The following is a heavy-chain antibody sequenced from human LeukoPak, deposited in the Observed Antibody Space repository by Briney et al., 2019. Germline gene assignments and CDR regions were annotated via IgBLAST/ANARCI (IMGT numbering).Heavy chain of an antibody. CDR3: AKGDSSGGIDY. CDR2: ISSSSSYI. J-gene: IGHJ4*02. V-gene: IGHV3-21*01. Sequence: GGSLRLSCAASGFTFSSYSMNWVRQAPGEGLEWVSSISSSSSYIYYADSVQGRFTISRDNAKNSLYLQMSSLRAEDTAVYYCAKGDSSGGIDYWGQGTLVTVSS. CDR1: GFTFSSYS. D-gene: IGHD3-22*01.